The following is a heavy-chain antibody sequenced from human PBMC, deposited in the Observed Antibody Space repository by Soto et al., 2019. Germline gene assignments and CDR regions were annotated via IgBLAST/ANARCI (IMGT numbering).Heavy chain of an antibody. D-gene: IGHD3-10*01. Sequence: QVQLVQSGAEVKKPGASVKVSGKASGYTFTGYYMHWVRQAPGQGLEWMGWINPNSGGTNYAQKFQGWVTMTRDTSISTAYMELSRLRSDDTAVYYCARGITMVRGVLLDAFDIWGQGTMVTVSS. CDR2: INPNSGGT. V-gene: IGHV1-2*04. J-gene: IGHJ3*02. CDR3: ARGITMVRGVLLDAFDI. CDR1: GYTFTGYY.